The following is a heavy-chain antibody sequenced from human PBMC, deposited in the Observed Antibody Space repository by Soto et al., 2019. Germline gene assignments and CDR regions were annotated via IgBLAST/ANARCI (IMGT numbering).Heavy chain of an antibody. CDR1: GFTFSSYW. D-gene: IGHD2-15*01. V-gene: IGHV3-7*01. CDR2: IKQDGSEK. J-gene: IGHJ6*02. CDR3: ERGSTSPRVVSYGMDV. Sequence: GGALRLSCAASGFTFSSYWMSWVRQATGKGLEWVANIKQDGSEKYYVDSVKGRFTISRDNAKNSLYLQMNSLRAEDTAVYYRERGSTSPRVVSYGMDVWGQGTTVTVSS.